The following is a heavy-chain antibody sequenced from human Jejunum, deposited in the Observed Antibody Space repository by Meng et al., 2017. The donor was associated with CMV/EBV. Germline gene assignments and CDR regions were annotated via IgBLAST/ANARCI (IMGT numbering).Heavy chain of an antibody. V-gene: IGHV1-18*01. J-gene: IGHJ6*02. CDR3: ARGHYYRFYYYMDV. D-gene: IGHD3-10*01. CDR2: ISSYNGNT. CDR1: GYSFASYG. Sequence: SGYSFASYGISWVRQAPGQGLEWMGWISSYNGNTNYAQKFQGRVTMTTDTSTSTAYMDLRSLRFDDTAVYYCARGHYYRFYYYMDVWGQGTTVTVSS.